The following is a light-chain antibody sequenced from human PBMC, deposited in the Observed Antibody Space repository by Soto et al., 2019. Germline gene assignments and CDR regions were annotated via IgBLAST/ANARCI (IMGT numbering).Light chain of an antibody. CDR3: QNLHSYPRST. Sequence: DIQLTQSPSFLSASVGDRVTITCRASQDISSSLAWYQQKPGKAPKLLIFAAYILQSGVPSRFRGSGSGTEFTLTISSLQHEDFATYYCQNLHSYPRSTFGPGTTVDF. J-gene: IGKJ3*01. CDR2: AAY. V-gene: IGKV1-9*01. CDR1: QDISSS.